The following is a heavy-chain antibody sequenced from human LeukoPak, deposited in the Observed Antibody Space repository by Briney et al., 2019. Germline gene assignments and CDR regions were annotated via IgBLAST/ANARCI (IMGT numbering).Heavy chain of an antibody. Sequence: GGSLRLSCAASGFTFSSYSMNWVRQAPGKGLEWVSSISSSSGYIYYADSVKGRFTISRDNAKNSLYLQMNSLRAEDTAVYYCARGPDSDYWGQGTLVTVSS. J-gene: IGHJ4*02. CDR3: ARGPDSDY. CDR2: ISSSSGYI. D-gene: IGHD2-21*01. V-gene: IGHV3-21*01. CDR1: GFTFSSYS.